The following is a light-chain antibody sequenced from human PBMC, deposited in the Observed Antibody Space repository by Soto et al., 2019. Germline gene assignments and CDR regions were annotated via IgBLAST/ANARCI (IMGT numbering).Light chain of an antibody. J-gene: IGLJ2*01. V-gene: IGLV2-8*01. Sequence: QSALTQPPSASGSPGQSVTISCTGTSSDVGGNNYVSWYQQHPGKAPKLMIYEVSKRPSGVPDPFSGSKSGNTASLTVSGFQAEDEADYYCSSYAGSHNVLFGGGTKLTVL. CDR1: SSDVGGNNY. CDR2: EVS. CDR3: SSYAGSHNVL.